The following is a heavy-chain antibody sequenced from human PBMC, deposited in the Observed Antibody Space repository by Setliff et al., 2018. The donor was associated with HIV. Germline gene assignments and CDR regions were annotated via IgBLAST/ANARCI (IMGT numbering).Heavy chain of an antibody. CDR3: AKSFNSGPTNWNIDV. CDR1: GFSFSASW. Sequence: PGGSLRLSCAASGFSFSASWMTWIRQTPEKGLELVANMNQDGSETSYGDSVRGRFTISRDNSKNTLYLQMNSLRSEDTAVYFCAKSFNSGPTNWNIDVWGTGTTVTVSS. CDR2: MNQDGSET. V-gene: IGHV3-7*02. J-gene: IGHJ6*03. D-gene: IGHD1-20*01.